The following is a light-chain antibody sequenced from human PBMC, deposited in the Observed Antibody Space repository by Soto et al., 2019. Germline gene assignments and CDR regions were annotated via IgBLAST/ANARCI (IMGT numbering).Light chain of an antibody. CDR2: GAS. V-gene: IGKV3-20*01. CDR3: QQYGSSWT. Sequence: EIVLTQSPGTLSLSPGERATLSCRASQSVSSSYLAWYQQKPGQAPRLLIYGASGRATGIPDRFSGSGSGTDFTLTISRLEPEDFAAYYRQQYGSSWTFGQGTKVDIK. J-gene: IGKJ1*01. CDR1: QSVSSSY.